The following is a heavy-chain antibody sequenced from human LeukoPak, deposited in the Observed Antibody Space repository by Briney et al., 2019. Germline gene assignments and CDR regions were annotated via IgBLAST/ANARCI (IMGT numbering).Heavy chain of an antibody. V-gene: IGHV4-59*12. D-gene: IGHD1-26*01. CDR3: ARAPPGATYYYGMDV. J-gene: IGHJ6*02. CDR1: GGSISNYY. CDR2: IFFTGTT. Sequence: SETLSLTCTLSGGSISNYYWSWIRQPPGGGLEWIGYIFFTGTTKYNPSLQSRVTMSIDTTWNHFSLKLTSVTAADTAVYYCARAPPGATYYYGMDVWGQGTTVTLSS.